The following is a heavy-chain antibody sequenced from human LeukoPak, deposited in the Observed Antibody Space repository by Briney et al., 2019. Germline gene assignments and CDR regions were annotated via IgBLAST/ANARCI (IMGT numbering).Heavy chain of an antibody. CDR1: GFTFSSYW. CDR2: INTDGSST. Sequence: GGSLRLSCAASGFTFSSYWMHWVRQAPGKGLVWVSRINTDGSSTSYADSVKGRFTISRDNAKNTLYLQMNSLRAEDTAVYYCAKEEGVEMATITDYWGQGTLVTVSS. J-gene: IGHJ4*02. V-gene: IGHV3-74*01. D-gene: IGHD5-24*01. CDR3: AKEEGVEMATITDY.